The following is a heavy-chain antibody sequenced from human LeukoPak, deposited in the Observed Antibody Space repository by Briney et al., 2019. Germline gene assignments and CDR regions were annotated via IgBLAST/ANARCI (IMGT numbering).Heavy chain of an antibody. CDR2: IYPGDSDT. V-gene: IGHV5-51*01. CDR1: GYSFTTYW. Sequence: GESLQISCKTSGYSFTTYWIGWVRQMPGKGLEWMGIIYPGDSDTRYSPSFQGQVTISADKSISTAYLQWSSLKASDTAMYYCASVYYYDSSAYGPFDYWGQGTLVTVSS. J-gene: IGHJ4*02. CDR3: ASVYYYDSSAYGPFDY. D-gene: IGHD3-22*01.